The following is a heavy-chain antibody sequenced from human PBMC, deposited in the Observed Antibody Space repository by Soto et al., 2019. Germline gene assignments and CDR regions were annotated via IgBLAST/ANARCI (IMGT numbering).Heavy chain of an antibody. CDR3: ARDRTSIAARPGWFDP. J-gene: IGHJ5*02. CDR1: GFTFSSYS. V-gene: IGHV3-21*01. CDR2: ISSSSSYI. D-gene: IGHD6-6*01. Sequence: GGSLRLSCAASGFTFSSYSMNWVRQAPGKGLEWVSSISSSSSYIYYADSVKGRFTISRDNAKNSLYLQMNSLRAEDTAVYYCARDRTSIAARPGWFDPWVQGTLVTVSS.